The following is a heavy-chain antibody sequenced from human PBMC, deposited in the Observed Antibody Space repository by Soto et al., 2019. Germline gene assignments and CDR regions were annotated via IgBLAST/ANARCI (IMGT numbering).Heavy chain of an antibody. CDR3: ARAYGDYRFDY. CDR1: GGSSSGYY. CDR2: IYYSGST. Sequence: SETLCLTYTVAGGSSSGYYWSWIRQPPGKGLEWIGYIYYSGSTNYNPSLKSRVTISVDTSKNQFSLKLSSVTAADTAVYYCARAYGDYRFDYWGQGTLVTVSS. V-gene: IGHV4-59*01. J-gene: IGHJ4*02. D-gene: IGHD4-17*01.